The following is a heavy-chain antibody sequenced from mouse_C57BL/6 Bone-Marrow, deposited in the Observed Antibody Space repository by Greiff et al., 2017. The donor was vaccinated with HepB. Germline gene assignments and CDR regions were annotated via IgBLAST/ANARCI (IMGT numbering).Heavy chain of an antibody. J-gene: IGHJ3*01. CDR2: IDPSDSYI. V-gene: IGHV1-50*01. Sequence: QVQLQQPGAEFVKPGASVKLSCKASGYTFTSYWMQWVKQRPGQGLEWIGEIDPSDSYINYNQKFKGKATLTVDTSSSTAYMHLSSLTSEDSAVYYGARRASLLSWFAYWGQGTLVTVSA. D-gene: IGHD3-1*01. CDR3: ARRASLLSWFAY. CDR1: GYTFTSYW.